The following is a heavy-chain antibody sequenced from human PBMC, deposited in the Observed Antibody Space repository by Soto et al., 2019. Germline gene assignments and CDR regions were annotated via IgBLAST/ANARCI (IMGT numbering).Heavy chain of an antibody. V-gene: IGHV3-48*03. Sequence: GGSLRLSCAASGFTFSSYEMNWVRQAPGKGLEWVSYISSSGSTIYYADSVKGRFTISRDNAKNPLYLQMNSLRAEDTAVYYCARVADYVWGSYPKMYGMDVWGQGTTVTVSS. CDR1: GFTFSSYE. CDR3: ARVADYVWGSYPKMYGMDV. J-gene: IGHJ6*02. D-gene: IGHD3-16*01. CDR2: ISSSGSTI.